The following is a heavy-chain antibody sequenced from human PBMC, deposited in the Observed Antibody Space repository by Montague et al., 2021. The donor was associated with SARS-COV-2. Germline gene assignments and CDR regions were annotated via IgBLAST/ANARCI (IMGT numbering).Heavy chain of an antibody. CDR3: ARVQRRYKWRNETRYYCGMDV. D-gene: IGHD1-20*01. V-gene: IGHV4-34*01. CDR2: INHSGST. CDR1: GGSLSSYY. J-gene: IGHJ6*02. Sequence: SETLSLTCAVYGGSLSSYYWSWIRQPPGKGLEWIGEINHSGSTNYNPSLKSRVTISLDTSKTQFSLKLTSVTAADTAVYYCARVQRRYKWRNETRYYCGMDVWGQGTTVTVSS.